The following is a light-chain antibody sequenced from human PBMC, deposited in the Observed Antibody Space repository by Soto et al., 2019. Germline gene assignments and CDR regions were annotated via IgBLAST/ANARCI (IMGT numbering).Light chain of an antibody. CDR3: QSYDSSLRGV. CDR2: ANN. J-gene: IGLJ1*01. Sequence: QSVLTQPPSVSGAPGERVTISCTGSNSDIGACYDVHWYQQLPGTAPKLVIYANNNRPSGVPDRFSASKSGTSASLAITGLQADDEADYYRQSYDSSLRGVFGTGTKLTVL. CDR1: NSDIGACYD. V-gene: IGLV1-40*01.